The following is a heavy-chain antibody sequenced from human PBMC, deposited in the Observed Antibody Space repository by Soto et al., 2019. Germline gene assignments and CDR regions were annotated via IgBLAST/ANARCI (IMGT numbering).Heavy chain of an antibody. Sequence: GGSLRLSCAASGFTFSSYAMHWVRQAPGKGLEWVAVIPYDGSNKYYADSVKGRFTISRDNSKNTLYLQMNSLRAEDTAVYYCARAETVLLWFGEPRLGCLDYWGQGTLVTVSS. D-gene: IGHD3-10*01. CDR2: IPYDGSNK. V-gene: IGHV3-30-3*01. J-gene: IGHJ4*02. CDR3: ARAETVLLWFGEPRLGCLDY. CDR1: GFTFSSYA.